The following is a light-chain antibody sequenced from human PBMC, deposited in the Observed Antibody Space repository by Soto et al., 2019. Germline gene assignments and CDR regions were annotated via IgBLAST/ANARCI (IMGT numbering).Light chain of an antibody. CDR1: QSVRSSY. Sequence: EIVLTQSPGTLSLSPGESAALSCRASQSVRSSYLAWYQQKPGQAPRLVIYGASSRASDIPDRFSGGGSGTDLTLTISSLEPEDFAVYYCQQYGSSPWKFGQGTKVDI. V-gene: IGKV3-20*01. J-gene: IGKJ1*01. CDR3: QQYGSSPWK. CDR2: GAS.